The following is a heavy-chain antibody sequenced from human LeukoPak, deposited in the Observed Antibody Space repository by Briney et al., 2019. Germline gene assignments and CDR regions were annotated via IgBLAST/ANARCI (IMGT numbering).Heavy chain of an antibody. Sequence: PGGSLRLSCAASGFTFSSYWMHWVRQAPGKGXXWVSRINSDGSSTSYADSVKGRFTISRDNAKNTLYLQMNSLRAEDTAVYYCARTVAAPYVPWGQGTLVTVSS. CDR2: INSDGSST. V-gene: IGHV3-74*01. CDR3: ARTVAAPYVP. D-gene: IGHD6-19*01. J-gene: IGHJ5*02. CDR1: GFTFSSYW.